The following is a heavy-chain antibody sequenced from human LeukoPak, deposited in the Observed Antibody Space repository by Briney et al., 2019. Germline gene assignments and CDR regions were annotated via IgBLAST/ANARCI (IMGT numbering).Heavy chain of an antibody. J-gene: IGHJ3*02. Sequence: GESLKISCKGSGYSFTSYWIGWVRQMPGKGLEWMGIIYPGDSDTRYSPSFQGQVAISADKSVSTAYLQWSSLKASDTAMYYCARRYDSSGYAAFDIWGQGTMVTVSS. CDR3: ARRYDSSGYAAFDI. CDR1: GYSFTSYW. CDR2: IYPGDSDT. D-gene: IGHD3-22*01. V-gene: IGHV5-51*01.